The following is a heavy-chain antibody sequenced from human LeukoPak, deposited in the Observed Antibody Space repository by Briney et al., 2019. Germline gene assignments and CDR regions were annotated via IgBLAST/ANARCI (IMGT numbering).Heavy chain of an antibody. CDR1: GYPISSNSVY. D-gene: IGHD3-10*01. CDR3: ARQGRMTMVRGVTNWFDP. CDR2: MYYSGST. J-gene: IGHJ5*02. V-gene: IGHV4-39*01. Sequence: SETLSLTCTVSGYPISSNSVYWGSIRQPRGKGLGWIGSMYYSGSTYYTPYLKSRHTLTVDTSKNQYSLKLSSVTAADTAIYYCARQGRMTMVRGVTNWFDPWGQGTLVTVSS.